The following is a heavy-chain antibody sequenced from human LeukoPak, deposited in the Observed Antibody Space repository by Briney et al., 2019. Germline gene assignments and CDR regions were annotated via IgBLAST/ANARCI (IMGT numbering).Heavy chain of an antibody. CDR3: ARDRDWSLDY. CDR1: GYTFTTYG. V-gene: IGHV1-18*01. J-gene: IGHJ4*02. D-gene: IGHD3/OR15-3a*01. CDR2: ISAKSGDT. Sequence: ASVKVSCKASGYTFTTYGISWVRQAAGQGLEWMGWISAKSGDTKYGHKFQGRVTMTRDTSTSTAYMEFWSLTSDDTAVYYCARDRDWSLDYWGQGSLVTVSS.